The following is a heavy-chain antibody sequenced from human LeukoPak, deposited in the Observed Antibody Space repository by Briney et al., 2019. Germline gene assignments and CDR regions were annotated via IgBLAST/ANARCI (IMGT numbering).Heavy chain of an antibody. J-gene: IGHJ3*02. CDR1: VGSISSGDYY. D-gene: IGHD2-21*01. CDR3: AVVPTPHYILWFSLGREAFDI. V-gene: IGHV4-30-4*08. CDR2: IYYSGST. Sequence: SQTLSLTCTVSVGSISSGDYYWSWIRQPPGEGLEWIGYIYYSGSTYYNPALKSRVTISVDTSNNQYSLKLSSLTAADTAVYYCAVVPTPHYILWFSLGREAFDIWGQGTMVTVSS.